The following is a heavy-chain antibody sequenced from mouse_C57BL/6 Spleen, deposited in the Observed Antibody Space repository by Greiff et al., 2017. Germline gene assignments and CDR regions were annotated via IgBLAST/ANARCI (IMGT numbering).Heavy chain of an antibody. CDR3: ARVGYDYLYAMDY. CDR2: ISYDGSN. CDR1: GYSITSGYY. V-gene: IGHV3-6*01. Sequence: EVKLMESGPGLVKPSQSLSLTCSVTGYSITSGYYWNWIRQFPGNKLEWMGYISYDGSNNYNPSLKNRISITRDTSKNQFFLKLNSVTTEDTATYYCARVGYDYLYAMDYWGQGTSVTVSS. D-gene: IGHD2-4*01. J-gene: IGHJ4*01.